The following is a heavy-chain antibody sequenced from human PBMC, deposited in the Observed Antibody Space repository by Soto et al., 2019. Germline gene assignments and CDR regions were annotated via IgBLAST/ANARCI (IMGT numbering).Heavy chain of an antibody. Sequence: QVQLVESGGGLVKPGGSLRLSCVGSGFTFSDDYILWIRQAPGKGLEWVSYISGTGSTTYYTDSVKGRFTISRDNAKNTLYLQMSNLGAEDTAVYCCARRGSAYNWFDPWGQGTLVTLPS. V-gene: IGHV3-11*01. D-gene: IGHD2-15*01. J-gene: IGHJ5*02. CDR3: ARRGSAYNWFDP. CDR1: GFTFSDDY. CDR2: ISGTGSTT.